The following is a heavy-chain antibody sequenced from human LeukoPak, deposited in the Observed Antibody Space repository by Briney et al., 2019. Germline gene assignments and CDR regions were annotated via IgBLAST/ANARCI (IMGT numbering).Heavy chain of an antibody. CDR3: ARRGVGFDY. J-gene: IGHJ4*02. CDR1: GYSISSGYY. Sequence: PSETLSLTCAVSGYSISSGYYWGWIRQPPGKGLEWIGSIYHSGSTYYNPSLKSRVTISVDTSKIQFSLKLSSVTAADTAVYYCARRGVGFDYWGQGTLVTVSS. V-gene: IGHV4-38-2*01. D-gene: IGHD2-15*01. CDR2: IYHSGST.